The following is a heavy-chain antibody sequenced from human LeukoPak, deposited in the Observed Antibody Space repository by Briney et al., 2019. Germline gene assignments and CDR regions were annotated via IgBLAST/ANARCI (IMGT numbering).Heavy chain of an antibody. CDR1: GFTFPDYH. CDR3: ARRFRGFLES. D-gene: IGHD3-3*01. Sequence: GGSLRLSCAASGFTFPDYHMSWIRQAPGKGLEWVSYISNTGSTIYYVDSVKGRFTISRDIAKSSLYLQMSSLRAEDTAVYYCARRFRGFLESWGQGTLVTVSS. V-gene: IGHV3-11*01. J-gene: IGHJ5*02. CDR2: ISNTGSTI.